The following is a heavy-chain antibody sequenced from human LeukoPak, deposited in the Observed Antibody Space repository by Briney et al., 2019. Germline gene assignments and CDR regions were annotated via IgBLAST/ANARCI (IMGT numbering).Heavy chain of an antibody. D-gene: IGHD6-19*01. V-gene: IGHV5-51*01. Sequence: GESLQISCQGSGYSFTSYWIDWVRQTPGKGLEWMGMIHPGDSDIRYSPSFQGQVTFSADKSISTAYLQWSSLTASDTAMYYCARRLSLVGSGPDSWGQGTLVTVSS. CDR1: GYSFTSYW. CDR3: ARRLSLVGSGPDS. CDR2: IHPGDSDI. J-gene: IGHJ5*01.